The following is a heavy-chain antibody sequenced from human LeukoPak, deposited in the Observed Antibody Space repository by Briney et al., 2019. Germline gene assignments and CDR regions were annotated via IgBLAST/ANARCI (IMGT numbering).Heavy chain of an antibody. CDR1: GYTFTGYY. CDR3: ARGNPLYCSSTTCLFDY. D-gene: IGHD2-2*01. CDR2: INPNSGDT. J-gene: IGHJ4*02. Sequence: GASVKVSCKASGYTFTGYYIHWVRQAPGQGFEWMGWINPNSGDTNYAQKFQGRVTMTRDTSISTAHMELSRLGSDDTAVYYCARGNPLYCSSTTCLFDYWGQGTLVTVSS. V-gene: IGHV1-2*02.